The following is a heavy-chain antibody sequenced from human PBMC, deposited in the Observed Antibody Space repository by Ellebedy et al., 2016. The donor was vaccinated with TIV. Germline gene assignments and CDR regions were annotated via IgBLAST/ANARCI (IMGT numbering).Heavy chain of an antibody. V-gene: IGHV1-69*13. D-gene: IGHD3-10*01. CDR2: IIPIFGTT. Sequence: ASVKVSCKASGGAFSSYSISWVRQAPGQGLEWMGGIIPIFGTTNNAQKFQGRVTITADESTSTVYMELSSLRSEDTAVYYCARRNYYGSGSYYNPDWFDPWGQGTLVTVSS. CDR3: ARRNYYGSGSYYNPDWFDP. J-gene: IGHJ5*02. CDR1: GGAFSSYS.